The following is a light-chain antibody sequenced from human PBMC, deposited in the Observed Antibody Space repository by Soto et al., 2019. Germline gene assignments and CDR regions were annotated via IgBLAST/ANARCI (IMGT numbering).Light chain of an antibody. J-gene: IGKJ2*01. CDR2: GAS. V-gene: IGKV1-39*01. Sequence: IQMTQSPSSLYASVGDSVTVTCRASQSINIYLNWYQQKPGKAPTLLIYGASSLQSGVPSRFTGGGSRTDFTLTISSLQPEDFATYYCQQSYRSPYTCGQGTKLEIK. CDR3: QQSYRSPYT. CDR1: QSINIY.